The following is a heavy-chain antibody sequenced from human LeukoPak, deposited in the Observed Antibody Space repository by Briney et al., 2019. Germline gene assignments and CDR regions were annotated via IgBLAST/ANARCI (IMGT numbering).Heavy chain of an antibody. D-gene: IGHD4-11*01. Sequence: PVASVKVSCKGSGYTFTSFGINWVRQAPGQGLEWMGWISGKTNYAQKFQGRVTMTTDTSTSTAYMELRSLRSDDTAVYYCARDRWPAVASTNYFEYWGQGTLVTVSS. J-gene: IGHJ4*02. CDR2: ISGKT. V-gene: IGHV1-18*01. CDR1: GYTFTSFG. CDR3: ARDRWPAVASTNYFEY.